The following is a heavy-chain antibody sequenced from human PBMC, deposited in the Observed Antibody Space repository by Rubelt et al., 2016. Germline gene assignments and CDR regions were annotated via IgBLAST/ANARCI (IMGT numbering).Heavy chain of an antibody. CDR1: GFTFSSYG. Sequence: GGVVQPGRSLRLSCAASGFTFSSYGMHWVRQAPGKGLEWVAVIWHDGSNKYYSDSGKGRFTISRDNSKNTLYLQMNSLRAEDTAVYYCARGGMGGSTGDFDYGGQGTLVTVSS. CDR2: IWHDGSNK. V-gene: IGHV3-33*01. CDR3: ARGGMGGSTGDFDY. D-gene: IGHD1-26*01. J-gene: IGHJ4*02.